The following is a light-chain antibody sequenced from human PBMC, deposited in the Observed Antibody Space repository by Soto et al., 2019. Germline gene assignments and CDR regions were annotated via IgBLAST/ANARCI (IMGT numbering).Light chain of an antibody. Sequence: EIVLTQSPATLSLSPGERATLSCRASQSVGGYLDWYQQKPGQAPRLLIYDASNRASGIPARFSGSGSGTDFILTISSLCSTFLAAYSCLQRSNMPPLTFGGGTNVEIK. CDR3: LQRSNMPPLT. CDR1: QSVGGY. J-gene: IGKJ4*01. V-gene: IGKV3-11*01. CDR2: DAS.